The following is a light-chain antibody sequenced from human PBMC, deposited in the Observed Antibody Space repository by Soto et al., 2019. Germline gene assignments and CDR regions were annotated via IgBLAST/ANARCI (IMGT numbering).Light chain of an antibody. J-gene: IGKJ4*01. CDR1: QSVSSW. V-gene: IGKV1-5*03. CDR3: QQYNSNPLT. Sequence: DIQMTQSPSTLSASVGDRVTITCRASQSVSSWLAWYQQKPGKVPKLLIYKASTLESGVPSRFSGSGSGTEFTLTISSLPPDDFATYYCQQYNSNPLTFGGGTKVEIK. CDR2: KAS.